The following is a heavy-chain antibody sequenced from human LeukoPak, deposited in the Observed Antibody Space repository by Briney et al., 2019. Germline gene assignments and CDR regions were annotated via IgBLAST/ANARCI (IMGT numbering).Heavy chain of an antibody. D-gene: IGHD2-21*02. CDR2: INHSGST. Sequence: SETLSLTCAVHGGSFSGYYWSWIRQTPGKGLEWIGEINHSGSTNYNPSLKSRVTISVDTSKNQFSLKLSSVTAADTAVYYCARAVGSRHIVVVTAIPAYFDYWGQGTLVTVSS. V-gene: IGHV4-34*01. J-gene: IGHJ4*02. CDR3: ARAVGSRHIVVVTAIPAYFDY. CDR1: GGSFSGYY.